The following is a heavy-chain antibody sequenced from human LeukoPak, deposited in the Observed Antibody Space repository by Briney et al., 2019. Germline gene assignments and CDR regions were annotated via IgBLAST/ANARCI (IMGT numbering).Heavy chain of an antibody. CDR2: INPNSGGT. Sequence: GSVKVSCKASGYTFTGYYMHWVRQAPGQGLEWMGWINPNSGGTNYAQKFQGWVTMTRDTSISTAYMELSRLRSDDTAVYYCARAIYDILTGYEPDCYGMDVWGKGTTVTVSS. CDR1: GYTFTGYY. CDR3: ARAIYDILTGYEPDCYGMDV. J-gene: IGHJ6*04. V-gene: IGHV1-2*04. D-gene: IGHD3-9*01.